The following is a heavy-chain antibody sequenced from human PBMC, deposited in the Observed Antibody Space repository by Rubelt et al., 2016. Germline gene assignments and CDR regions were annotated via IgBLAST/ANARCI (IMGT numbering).Heavy chain of an antibody. D-gene: IGHD3-22*01. CDR3: ASDADYYDSSGYYPF. CDR2: ISAYNGNT. Sequence: QVHLVQSAIEVKKPGASVKISCKTSGYTFTTYGIIWVRRAPGQGLEWMGWISAYNGNTNYAQKLQGRVTMTTDTSTSTAYMELRSLRSDDTAVYYCASDADYYDSSGYYPFWGQGTLVTVSS. J-gene: IGHJ4*02. CDR1: GYTFTTYG. V-gene: IGHV1-18*01.